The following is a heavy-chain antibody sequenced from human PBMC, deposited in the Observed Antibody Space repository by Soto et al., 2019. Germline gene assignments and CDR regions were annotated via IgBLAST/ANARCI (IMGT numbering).Heavy chain of an antibody. CDR1: GFPFTTYR. CDR2: ISSRGNSI. Sequence: GSLRLSCAASGFPFTTYRMNWFRQAPGKGLEWVSSISSRGNSIYYADSVKGRLTISRDNDKNSVFLQMNSLRVEDTAVFYCARGHSTDYWGQGVLVTVSS. D-gene: IGHD2-15*01. V-gene: IGHV3-21*01. J-gene: IGHJ4*02. CDR3: ARGHSTDY.